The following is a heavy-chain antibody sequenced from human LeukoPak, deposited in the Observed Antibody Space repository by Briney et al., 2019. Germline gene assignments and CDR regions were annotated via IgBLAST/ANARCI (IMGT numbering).Heavy chain of an antibody. CDR1: GGSISSYY. V-gene: IGHV4-59*01. CDR3: ARVWGDYSYYYYGMDV. D-gene: IGHD3-16*01. Sequence: SETLSLTCTVSGGSISSYYWSWIRQPPGKGLEWIWYIYYSGSTNYNPSLKSRVTISVDTSKNQFSLKLSSVTAADTAVYYCARVWGDYSYYYYGMDVWGQGTTVTVSS. J-gene: IGHJ6*02. CDR2: IYYSGST.